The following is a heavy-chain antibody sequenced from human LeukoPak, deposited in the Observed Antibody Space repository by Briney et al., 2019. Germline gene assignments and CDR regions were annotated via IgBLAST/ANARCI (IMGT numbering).Heavy chain of an antibody. D-gene: IGHD6-13*01. V-gene: IGHV4-59*01. CDR3: ARGHSSTWYSFDF. CDR1: GGSISSYY. Sequence: SETLSLTCIVSGGSISSYYWSWIRQPPGKGLEWIGYIYYSGSTNYNPSLKSRVTISVDTSKNQFSLNLSSVTAADTAVYYCARGHSSTWYSFDFWGQGTLVTVSS. CDR2: IYYSGST. J-gene: IGHJ4*02.